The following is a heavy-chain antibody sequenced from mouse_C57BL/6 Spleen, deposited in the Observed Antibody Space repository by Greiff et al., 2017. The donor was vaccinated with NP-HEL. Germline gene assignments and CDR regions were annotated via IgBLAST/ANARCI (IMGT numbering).Heavy chain of an antibody. D-gene: IGHD4-1*01. V-gene: IGHV1-55*01. CDR3: ARSWDYFDY. Sequence: VQLMESGAELVKPGASVKMSCKASGYTFTSYWITWVKQRPGQGLEWIGDIYPGSGSTNYNEKFKSKATLTVDTSSSTAYMQLSSLTSEDSAVYYCARSWDYFDYWGQGTTLTVSS. CDR1: GYTFTSYW. J-gene: IGHJ2*01. CDR2: IYPGSGST.